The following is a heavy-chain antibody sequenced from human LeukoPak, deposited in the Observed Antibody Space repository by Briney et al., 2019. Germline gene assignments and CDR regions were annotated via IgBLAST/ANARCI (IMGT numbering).Heavy chain of an antibody. V-gene: IGHV3-23*01. Sequence: GGSLRLSCAASGFTFSSYAMSWVRQAPGKGLEWVSAISGSGGSTYYADSVKGRFTISRDNSKNTLHLQMNSLRAEDTAVYYCASSGWYPDAFDIWGQGTMVTVSS. CDR2: ISGSGGST. J-gene: IGHJ3*02. CDR3: ASSGWYPDAFDI. CDR1: GFTFSSYA. D-gene: IGHD6-19*01.